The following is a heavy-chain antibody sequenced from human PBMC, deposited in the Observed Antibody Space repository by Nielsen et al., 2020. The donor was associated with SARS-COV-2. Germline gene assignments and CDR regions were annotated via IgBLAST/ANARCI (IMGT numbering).Heavy chain of an antibody. Sequence: GGSLRLSCAASGFTVSSNYMSWVRQAPGKGLEWVANIKQDGSEKYYVDSVKGRFTISRDNAKNSLYLQMNSLRAEDTAVYYCARQRDEIWFGEFDWGQGTLVTVSS. CDR3: ARQRDEIWFGEFD. J-gene: IGHJ4*02. D-gene: IGHD3-10*01. CDR2: IKQDGSEK. V-gene: IGHV3-7*03. CDR1: GFTVSSNY.